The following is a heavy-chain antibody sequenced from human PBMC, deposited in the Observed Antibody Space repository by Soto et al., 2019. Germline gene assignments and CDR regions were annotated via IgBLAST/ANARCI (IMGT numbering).Heavy chain of an antibody. D-gene: IGHD2-21*02. V-gene: IGHV4-39*01. CDR2: IYYSGRT. CDR3: ARQRTTVVTQAYFDH. Sequence: TLXLTCLFSCESISSSSYYWGWIRHPPGKGLEWIGSIYYSGRTYYNPSFKSRVTISIDTSKNQFSLKLSSVTATDTAVYYCARQRTTVVTQAYFDHWGQGALVTVSS. CDR1: CESISSSSYY. J-gene: IGHJ4*02.